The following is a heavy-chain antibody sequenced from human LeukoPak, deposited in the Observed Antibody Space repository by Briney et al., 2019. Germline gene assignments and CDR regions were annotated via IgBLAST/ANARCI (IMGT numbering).Heavy chain of an antibody. V-gene: IGHV1-24*01. Sequence: GASVTVSCKVSGYTLTELAIHWVRQAPGKGLEWMGGFDPEDGETIYAQNFQGRVSMTEDTSTDTAYMALRSLRSEDTAVYYCATQATGYFYHWGQGTLVTVSS. CDR1: GYTLTELA. J-gene: IGHJ4*02. CDR3: ATQATGYFYH. CDR2: FDPEDGET.